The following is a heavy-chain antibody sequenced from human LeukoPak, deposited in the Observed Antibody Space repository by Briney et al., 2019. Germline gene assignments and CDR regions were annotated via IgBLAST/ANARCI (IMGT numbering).Heavy chain of an antibody. V-gene: IGHV3-53*01. CDR3: ARGDDSGYYDYFDY. J-gene: IGHJ4*02. Sequence: GGSLRLSCAASGFTVDSNYPSWVRQAPGKGLEWVSTIYTGGNTYCAASVKGRFTISRDFSKNTVFLHMNSLRAEDTAMYYCARGDDSGYYDYFDYWGQGALVTVSS. CDR1: GFTVDSNY. D-gene: IGHD3-22*01. CDR2: IYTGGNT.